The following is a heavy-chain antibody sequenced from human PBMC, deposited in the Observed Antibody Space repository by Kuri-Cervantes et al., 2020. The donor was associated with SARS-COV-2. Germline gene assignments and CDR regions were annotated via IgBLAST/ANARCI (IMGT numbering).Heavy chain of an antibody. Sequence: SETLSLTCSVSGASISSNTYYWGWIRQPPGKGLEWIGSIYYSGSTYYNPSLKSRVTISVDTSKNQFSLKLSSVTAADTAVYYCARHEWEPYYFDYWGQGTLVTVSS. CDR1: GASISSNTYY. CDR2: IYYSGST. J-gene: IGHJ4*02. D-gene: IGHD1-26*01. CDR3: ARHEWEPYYFDY. V-gene: IGHV4-39*01.